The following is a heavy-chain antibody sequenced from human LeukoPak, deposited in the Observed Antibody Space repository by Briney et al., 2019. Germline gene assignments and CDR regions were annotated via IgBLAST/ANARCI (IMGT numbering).Heavy chain of an antibody. Sequence: GGSLRLSCAASGFTVSGNYMSWVRQAPGKGLEWVSVTYSGGTTHYADSVKGRFIISRDISRSTLYLQMNSLWPEDTAVYYCVKDHGGHGPDSWGQGTLVTVSS. CDR1: GFTVSGNY. CDR2: TYSGGTT. J-gene: IGHJ5*02. V-gene: IGHV3-66*01. CDR3: VKDHGGHGPDS. D-gene: IGHD5-12*01.